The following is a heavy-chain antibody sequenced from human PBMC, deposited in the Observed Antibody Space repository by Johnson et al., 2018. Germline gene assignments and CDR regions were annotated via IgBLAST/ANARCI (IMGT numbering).Heavy chain of an antibody. D-gene: IGHD3-22*01. CDR2: IKSKTDGGTT. Sequence: EVQLVESGGGLVKPGGSLRLSCAASGFTFSNAWMSWVRQAPGKGLEWVGRIKSKTDGGTTDYAAPVKGRFTISSDDSKNTLYLQMNSLKTEDTAVYYCTTSSILKAMSVVVTPAREYFQHWGQGTLVTVSS. V-gene: IGHV3-15*01. CDR1: GFTFSNAW. J-gene: IGHJ1*01. CDR3: TTSSILKAMSVVVTPAREYFQH.